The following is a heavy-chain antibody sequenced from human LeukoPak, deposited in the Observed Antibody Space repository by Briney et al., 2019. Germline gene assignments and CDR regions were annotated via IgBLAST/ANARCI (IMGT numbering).Heavy chain of an antibody. CDR1: GFTFSSYG. CDR2: IWYDGSNK. J-gene: IGHJ4*02. D-gene: IGHD6-6*01. CDR3: ARTYSSFFSFDY. Sequence: GGSLRLSCAASGFTFSSYGMHWVRQAPGKGLEWVAVIWYDGSNKYYADSVKGRFTISRDNSKNTLYLQMNGLRAEDTAVYYCARTYSSFFSFDYWGQGTLVTVSS. V-gene: IGHV3-33*01.